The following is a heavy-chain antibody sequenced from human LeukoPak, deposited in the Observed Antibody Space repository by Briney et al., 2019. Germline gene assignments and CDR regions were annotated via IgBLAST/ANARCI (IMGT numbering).Heavy chain of an antibody. Sequence: GRPLRLSCAASGFTFSSYGMHWVRQAPGKGVEWGADISYDGSNKYYADSVKGRFTISRDNSKNTLYLQMNSLRAEDTAVYYCAKVAPPYYDFWSGYYFDYWGQGTLVTVSS. V-gene: IGHV3-30*18. CDR3: AKVAPPYYDFWSGYYFDY. CDR2: ISYDGSNK. J-gene: IGHJ4*02. D-gene: IGHD3-3*01. CDR1: GFTFSSYG.